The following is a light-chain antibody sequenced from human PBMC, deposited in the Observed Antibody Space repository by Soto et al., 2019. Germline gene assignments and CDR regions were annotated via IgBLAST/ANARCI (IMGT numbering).Light chain of an antibody. V-gene: IGKV1-5*01. CDR3: QHYSSYART. Sequence: DIQMSQSPSTLSAFVGDRVTITCRASQSISNSLAWYQQKPGKAPKLLINDASSLERGVPSRFSGSGSGTEVTLTISSLQPDDFATYYCQHYSSYARTFGQGTTVEIK. CDR2: DAS. CDR1: QSISNS. J-gene: IGKJ1*01.